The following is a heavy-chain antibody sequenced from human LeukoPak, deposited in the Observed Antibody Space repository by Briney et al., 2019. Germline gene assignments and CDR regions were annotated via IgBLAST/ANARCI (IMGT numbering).Heavy chain of an antibody. Sequence: ASVKVSCKASGYTFTGYYMHWVRQAPGQGLEWMGEMSPSGGRTSYAQKFQGRVTMTTDTSTSTAYMELRSLRSDDTAVYYCAIPLLYDSPTFQHWGQGTLVTVSS. V-gene: IGHV1-46*01. CDR3: AIPLLYDSPTFQH. D-gene: IGHD2-2*02. CDR1: GYTFTGYY. J-gene: IGHJ1*01. CDR2: MSPSGGRT.